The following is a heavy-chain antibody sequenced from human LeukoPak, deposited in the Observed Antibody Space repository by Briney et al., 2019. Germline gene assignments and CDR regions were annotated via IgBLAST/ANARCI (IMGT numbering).Heavy chain of an antibody. V-gene: IGHV4-31*11. J-gene: IGHJ4*02. Sequence: SETLSLTCAVSGGAISSSGYFWSWIRQHPGKGPEWIGYIYHSGSAYHNPSLKSRVIISVDTSKNQFSLKLSSVAAADTAVYYCASNRITVAKFDYWGQGTLVTVSS. CDR3: ASNRITVAKFDY. CDR1: GGAISSSGYF. CDR2: IYHSGSA. D-gene: IGHD6-19*01.